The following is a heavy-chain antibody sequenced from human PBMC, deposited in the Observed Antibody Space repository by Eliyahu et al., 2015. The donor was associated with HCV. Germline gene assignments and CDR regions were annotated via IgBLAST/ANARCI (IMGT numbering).Heavy chain of an antibody. CDR3: ARDGDYYGSGSYYNEYYYYYYGMDV. D-gene: IGHD3-10*01. Sequence: QVQLVESGGGVVQPGRSLRLSCAASGFXFSSYXXXWVRQAXGKGLEGVAVIWXDGSNKYYADSVKGRFTISRDNSKNTLYLQMNSLRAEDTAVYYCARDGDYYGSGSYYNEYYYYYYGMDVWGQGTTVTVSS. J-gene: IGHJ6*02. CDR1: GFXFSSYX. V-gene: IGHV3-33*01. CDR2: IWXDGSNK.